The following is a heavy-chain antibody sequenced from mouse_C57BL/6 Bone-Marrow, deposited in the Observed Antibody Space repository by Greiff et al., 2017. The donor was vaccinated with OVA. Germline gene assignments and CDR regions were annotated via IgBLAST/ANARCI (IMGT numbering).Heavy chain of an antibody. D-gene: IGHD4-1*01. CDR1: GYAFTNYL. V-gene: IGHV1-54*01. J-gene: IGHJ3*01. Sequence: QVQLKESGAELVRPGTSVKVSCKASGYAFTNYLIEWVKQRPGQGLEWIGVINPGSGGTNYNEKFKGKATLTADKSSSTAYMQLSRLTSEDSAVYFCARLGRGAYWGQGTLVTVSA. CDR3: ARLGRGAY. CDR2: INPGSGGT.